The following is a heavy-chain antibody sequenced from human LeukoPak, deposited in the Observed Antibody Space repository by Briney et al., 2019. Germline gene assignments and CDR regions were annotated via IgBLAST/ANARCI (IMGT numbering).Heavy chain of an antibody. D-gene: IGHD2-15*01. J-gene: IGHJ5*02. CDR3: ARGIAMVAALSP. Sequence: GGSLRLSCAASGFTFSSYAMHWVRQAPGKGLEWVALISYDGSINDYADSVKGRFTISRDNSKNTLYLQMNSLRADDTAMYYCARGIAMVAALSPWGQGTLVTVSS. V-gene: IGHV3-30*04. CDR2: ISYDGSIN. CDR1: GFTFSSYA.